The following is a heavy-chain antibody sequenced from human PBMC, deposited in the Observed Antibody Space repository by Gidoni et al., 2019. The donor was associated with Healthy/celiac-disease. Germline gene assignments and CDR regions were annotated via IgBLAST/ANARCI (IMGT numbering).Heavy chain of an antibody. CDR2: ISHSGST. CDR1: GGSIRSSNW. CDR3: ASSAGATRGNRDYYGMDV. Sequence: QVQLQESGPGLVKPSGTLSLTCAVSGGSIRSSNWWRWVRQPPGKGLEWIGEISHSGSTNSNPSLKSRVTISVDKSKNQFSLKLSSGTAADTAVYYCASSAGATRGNRDYYGMDVWGQGTTVTVSS. V-gene: IGHV4-4*02. D-gene: IGHD1-26*01. J-gene: IGHJ6*02.